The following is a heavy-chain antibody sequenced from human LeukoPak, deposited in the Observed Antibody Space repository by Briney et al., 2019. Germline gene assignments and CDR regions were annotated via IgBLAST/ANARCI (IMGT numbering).Heavy chain of an antibody. CDR1: RFIFSTYA. CDR2: VSDSGGST. CDR3: AKSHSVAQRGYFDY. Sequence: GGSLRLSCAASRFIFSTYAMSWVRPAPGRGLEWVSTVSDSGGSTYYADSVKGRFTISRDNSKNTLYLQMNSLRAEDTAVYYCAKSHSVAQRGYFDYWGQGTLVTVSS. J-gene: IGHJ4*02. V-gene: IGHV3-23*01. D-gene: IGHD2-15*01.